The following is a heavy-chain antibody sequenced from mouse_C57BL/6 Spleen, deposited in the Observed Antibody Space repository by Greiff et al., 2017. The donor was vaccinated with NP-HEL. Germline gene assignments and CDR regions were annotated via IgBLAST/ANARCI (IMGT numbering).Heavy chain of an antibody. CDR3: ARYGSSSDY. J-gene: IGHJ2*01. Sequence: QVQLQQSGAELVRPGTSVKLSCKASGYTFTSYWMHWVKQRPGQGLEWIGVIDPSDSYTNYNQKFKGKATLTVDTSSSTAYMQLSSLTSEDSAVYYCARYGSSSDYWGQGTTLTVSS. D-gene: IGHD1-1*01. CDR1: GYTFTSYW. CDR2: IDPSDSYT. V-gene: IGHV1-59*01.